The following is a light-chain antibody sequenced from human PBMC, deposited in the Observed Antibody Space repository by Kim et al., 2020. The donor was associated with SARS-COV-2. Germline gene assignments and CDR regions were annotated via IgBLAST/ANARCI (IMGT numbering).Light chain of an antibody. CDR1: KLGDKY. Sequence: SYELTQPPSVSVSPGQTASITCSGDKLGDKYACWYQQKPGQSPVLVIYQDTKRPSGIPERFSGSNSGNTATLTISGTQAMDEADYYCQAWDSPNWVFGGG. CDR2: QDT. V-gene: IGLV3-1*01. CDR3: QAWDSPNWV. J-gene: IGLJ3*02.